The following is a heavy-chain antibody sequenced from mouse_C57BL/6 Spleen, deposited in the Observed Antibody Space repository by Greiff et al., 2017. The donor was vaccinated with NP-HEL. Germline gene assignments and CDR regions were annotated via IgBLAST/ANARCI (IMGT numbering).Heavy chain of an antibody. CDR3: ARWWSYAMDY. CDR1: GYTFTDYY. D-gene: IGHD1-1*02. J-gene: IGHJ4*01. Sequence: VQLQQSGPELVKPGASVKISCKASGYTFTDYYMNWVKQSHGKSLEWIGDINPNNGGTSYNQKFKGKATLTVDKSSSTAYMELRSLTSEDSAVYYCARWWSYAMDYWGQGTSVTVSS. V-gene: IGHV1-26*01. CDR2: INPNNGGT.